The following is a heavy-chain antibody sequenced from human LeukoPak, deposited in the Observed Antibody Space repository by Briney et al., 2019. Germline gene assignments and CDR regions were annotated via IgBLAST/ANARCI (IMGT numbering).Heavy chain of an antibody. CDR1: GDSLGKNYY. D-gene: IGHD3-3*01. CDR2: IYGRAST. CDR3: ARYDSRGSASTKFDY. V-gene: IGHV4-38-2*01. Sequence: PSETLCLTCAVSGDSLGKNYYWGWIRQSPGKGLEWIGRIYGRASTSYNPSLMNRVTRSVDTSKNHFSLQLTSVTAADTAVYYCARYDSRGSASTKFDYWGPGIQVTVSS. J-gene: IGHJ4*02.